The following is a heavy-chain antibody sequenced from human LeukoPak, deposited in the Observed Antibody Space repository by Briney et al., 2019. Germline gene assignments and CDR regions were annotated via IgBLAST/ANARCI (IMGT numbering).Heavy chain of an antibody. CDR1: GFTFSSYA. CDR2: ISSNGGST. D-gene: IGHD6-13*01. CDR3: ASANSSSWPHEYDY. Sequence: PGGSLRLSCSASGFTFSSYAMHWVRQAPGQGLEYVSAISSNGGSTSYTDSVKGRFTISRDNSKNTLYLQMISLRAEDTAVYYCASANSSSWPHEYDYWGQGTLVTVSS. V-gene: IGHV3-64*04. J-gene: IGHJ4*02.